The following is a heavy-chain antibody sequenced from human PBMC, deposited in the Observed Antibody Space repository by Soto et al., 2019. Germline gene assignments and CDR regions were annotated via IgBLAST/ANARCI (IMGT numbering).Heavy chain of an antibody. D-gene: IGHD2-2*01. CDR2: IVPISGTA. J-gene: IGHJ6*02. CDR1: GGTFSSYA. CDR3: ARSQGSSTSLEIYYYYYYGMDV. Sequence: QVQLVQSGAEVKKPGSSVQVSCKASGGTFSSYAISWVRQAPGQGLEWLGGIVPISGTANYAQKFQGRVTITADEPTSTACTELSSLRSEDTAVYYCARSQGSSTSLEIYYYYYYGMDVWGQGTTVTVSS. V-gene: IGHV1-69*01.